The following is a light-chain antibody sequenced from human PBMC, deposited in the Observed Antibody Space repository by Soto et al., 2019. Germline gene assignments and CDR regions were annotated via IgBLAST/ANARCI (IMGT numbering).Light chain of an antibody. Sequence: EIVLTQSPGTLSLSPGERATLSCRASQTVTRNYLGWYQQKPGQAPRLLLYGASSRATGIPDRFSGSGSGTDFTLTISRLEPEDFAVYYCQQYGGSPWTFGQGTQVEIK. V-gene: IGKV3-20*01. CDR1: QTVTRNY. J-gene: IGKJ1*01. CDR2: GAS. CDR3: QQYGGSPWT.